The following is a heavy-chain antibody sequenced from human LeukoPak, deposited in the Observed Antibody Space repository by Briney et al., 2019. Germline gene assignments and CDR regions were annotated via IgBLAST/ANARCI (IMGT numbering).Heavy chain of an antibody. CDR2: IYYSGST. J-gene: IGHJ4*02. D-gene: IGHD3-22*01. V-gene: IGHV4-39*01. Sequence: SETLSLTCTVSGGSFSSSSYYWGWIRQPPGKGLEWIGSIYYSGSTYYNPSLKSRVTISVDTSKNQFSLKLSSVTAADTAVYYCARLYYYDSSGYPLPFDYWGQGTLVTVSS. CDR1: GGSFSSSSYY. CDR3: ARLYYYDSSGYPLPFDY.